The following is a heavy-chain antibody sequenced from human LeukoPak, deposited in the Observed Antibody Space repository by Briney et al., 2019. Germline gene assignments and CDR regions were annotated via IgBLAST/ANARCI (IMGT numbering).Heavy chain of an antibody. J-gene: IGHJ4*02. V-gene: IGHV1-24*01. D-gene: IGHD5-18*01. CDR3: ATPDTAMVPAFAG. Sequence: GASVKVSCKVSGYTLTELSMHWVRQAPGKGLEWMGGFDPEDGETIYAQKFQGRVTMTEDTSTDTAHMELSSLGSEDTAVYYCATPDTAMVPAFAGWGQGTLVTVSS. CDR1: GYTLTELS. CDR2: FDPEDGET.